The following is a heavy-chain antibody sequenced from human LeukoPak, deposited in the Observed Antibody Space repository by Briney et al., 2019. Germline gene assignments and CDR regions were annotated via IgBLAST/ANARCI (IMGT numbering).Heavy chain of an antibody. V-gene: IGHV3-30*18. D-gene: IGHD1-26*01. CDR1: GFTFGDYY. CDR3: AKRGGSYFDY. CDR2: ISYDGSNK. Sequence: PGGSLRLSCSASGFTFGDYYMSWIRQAPGKGLEWLAVISYDGSNKYYADSVKGRFTISRDNPKNTLYLEMNSLRAEDTAVYYCAKRGGSYFDYWGQGTLVTVSS. J-gene: IGHJ4*02.